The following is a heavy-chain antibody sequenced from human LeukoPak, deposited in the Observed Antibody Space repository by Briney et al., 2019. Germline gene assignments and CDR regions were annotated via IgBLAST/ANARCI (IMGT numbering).Heavy chain of an antibody. Sequence: ASVKVSCKASGYTFTDSYMHWVRQAPGQGLEGMGSLNPNSGGTNYAQKFQGRVTMTRDTSISTAYMELSRLRSDDTAMYYCARDTIGMIVVAFDYWGQGTLVTVSS. V-gene: IGHV1-2*02. J-gene: IGHJ4*02. CDR3: ARDTIGMIVVAFDY. CDR2: LNPNSGGT. D-gene: IGHD3-22*01. CDR1: GYTFTDSY.